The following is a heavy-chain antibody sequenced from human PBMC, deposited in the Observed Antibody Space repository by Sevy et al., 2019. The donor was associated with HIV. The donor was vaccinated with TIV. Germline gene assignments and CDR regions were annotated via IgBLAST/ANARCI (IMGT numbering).Heavy chain of an antibody. V-gene: IGHV3-30*03. D-gene: IGHD6-13*01. Sequence: GGSLRLSCAASAFTFSTYAMHWVRQAPGKGLEWVAVISYDGSHKYYADSVKGRFTISRDDSKSSLYLQMNALRAEDTAVYYCERDAGYSVNWYPRFDPWGQGTLVTVSS. CDR2: ISYDGSHK. CDR3: ERDAGYSVNWYPRFDP. CDR1: AFTFSTYA. J-gene: IGHJ5*02.